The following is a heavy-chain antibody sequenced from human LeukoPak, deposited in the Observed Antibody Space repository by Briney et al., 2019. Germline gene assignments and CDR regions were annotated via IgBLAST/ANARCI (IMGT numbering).Heavy chain of an antibody. J-gene: IGHJ4*02. CDR2: INTNSGNP. CDR3: ATNLAGGSQVY. D-gene: IGHD2-8*01. Sequence: GASVKVSCKASGYTFTNYAMNWVRQAPGQGLEWMGWINTNSGNPTYAQGLTGRFVFSVDTSVSTAYLQISSLTPEDTAVYYCATNLAGGSQVYWGQGTLVTVSS. V-gene: IGHV7-4-1*02. CDR1: GYTFTNYA.